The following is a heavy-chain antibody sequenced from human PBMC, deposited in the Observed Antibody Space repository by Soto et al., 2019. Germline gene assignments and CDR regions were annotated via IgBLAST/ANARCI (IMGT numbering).Heavy chain of an antibody. CDR3: ARSMYYSDGSNYSPFDY. CDR1: GGSISSYY. CDR2: FYYTGST. D-gene: IGHD3-22*01. J-gene: IGHJ4*02. Sequence: SETLSLTCTVSGGSISSYYWSWIRQPPGKGLEWIGYFYYTGSTNYNPSLKSPVTISIDASKNQFSLRLSSVTAADTAVYYCARSMYYSDGSNYSPFDYWGQGTLVTVSS. V-gene: IGHV4-59*12.